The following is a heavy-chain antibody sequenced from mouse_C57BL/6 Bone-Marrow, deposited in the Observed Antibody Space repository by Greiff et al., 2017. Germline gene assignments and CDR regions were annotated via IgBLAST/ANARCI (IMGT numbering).Heavy chain of an antibody. CDR1: GYTFTSYW. D-gene: IGHD2-5*01. J-gene: IGHJ1*03. Sequence: VQLQQPGAELVKPGASVKMSCKASGYTFTSYWITWVKQRPGQGLEWIGDIYPGSGSTNYNEKFKSKATLTVDASSSTAYMQLSSLTSEDAAVFYCARPYYSNYWYFDVWGTGTTVTVSS. V-gene: IGHV1-55*01. CDR2: IYPGSGST. CDR3: ARPYYSNYWYFDV.